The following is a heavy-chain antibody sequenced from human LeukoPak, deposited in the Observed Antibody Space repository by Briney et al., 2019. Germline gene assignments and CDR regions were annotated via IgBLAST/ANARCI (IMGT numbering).Heavy chain of an antibody. J-gene: IGHJ4*02. CDR1: GGSISSYY. D-gene: IGHD3-22*01. V-gene: IGHV4-4*07. Sequence: SETLSLTCTVSGGSISSYYWSWIRQPAGKGLEWIGRIYTSGSTNYNPSLKSRVTMSVDTSKNQFSLNLSSVTAADTAVYYCARIEDSSGYYFRFDYWGQGTLVTVSS. CDR3: ARIEDSSGYYFRFDY. CDR2: IYTSGST.